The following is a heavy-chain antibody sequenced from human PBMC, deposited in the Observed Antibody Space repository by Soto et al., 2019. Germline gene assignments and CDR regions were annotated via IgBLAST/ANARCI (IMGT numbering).Heavy chain of an antibody. J-gene: IGHJ4*02. D-gene: IGHD3-16*01. CDR1: GYTFTSYA. CDR2: INAGNGNT. V-gene: IGHV1-3*01. CDR3: ARGEFLSYDDY. Sequence: QVQLVQSGAEVKKPGASVKVSCKASGYTFTSYAMHWVRQAPGQRLEWMGWINAGNGNTKYSQKFQGRITITRDTSASTAYMELSSLRSEDTAVYYCARGEFLSYDDYWGQGTLVTVSS.